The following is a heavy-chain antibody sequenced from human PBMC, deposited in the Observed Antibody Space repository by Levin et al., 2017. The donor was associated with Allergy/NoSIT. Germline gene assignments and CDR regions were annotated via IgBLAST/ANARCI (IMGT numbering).Heavy chain of an antibody. Sequence: ASVKVSCKASGYTFTSYAMNWVRQAPGQGLEWMGWINTNTGNPTYAQGFTGRFVFSLDTSVSTAYLQISSLKAEDTAVYYCAVPSRYWGSWLARSGWNDFYYDYYMDVWGKGTTVTVSS. CDR2: INTNTGNP. CDR3: AVPSRYWGSWLARSGWNDFYYDYYMDV. V-gene: IGHV7-4-1*02. CDR1: GYTFTSYA. J-gene: IGHJ6*03. D-gene: IGHD6-13*01.